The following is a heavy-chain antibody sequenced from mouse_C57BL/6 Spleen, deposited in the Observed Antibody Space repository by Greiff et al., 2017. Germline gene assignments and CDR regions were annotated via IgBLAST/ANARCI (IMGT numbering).Heavy chain of an antibody. Sequence: EVKLMESGGGLVQPGGSMKLSCVASGFTFSNYWMNWVRQSPEKGLEWVAQIRLKSDNYATHYAESVKGRFTISRDDSKSSVYLQMNNLRAEDTGIYYCTVYYDYDDSYWYFDVWGTGTTVTVSS. CDR2: IRLKSDNYAT. V-gene: IGHV6-3*01. CDR1: GFTFSNYW. J-gene: IGHJ1*03. D-gene: IGHD2-4*01. CDR3: TVYYDYDDSYWYFDV.